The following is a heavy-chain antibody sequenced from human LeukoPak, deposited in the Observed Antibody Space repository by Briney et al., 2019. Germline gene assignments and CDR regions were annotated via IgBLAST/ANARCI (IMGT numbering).Heavy chain of an antibody. CDR3: ARAARVWELLGYYFDY. J-gene: IGHJ4*02. CDR2: IYYSGST. D-gene: IGHD1-26*01. Sequence: SETLSLTCTVSGGSISSYSWSWIRQPPGKGLEWIGYIYYSGSTNYNPSLKSRVTISVDTSKNQFSLKLSSVTAADTAVYYCARAARVWELLGYYFDYWGQGTLVTVSS. V-gene: IGHV4-59*01. CDR1: GGSISSYS.